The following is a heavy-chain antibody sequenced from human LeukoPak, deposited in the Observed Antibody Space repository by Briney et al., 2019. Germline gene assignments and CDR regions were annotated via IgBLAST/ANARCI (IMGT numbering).Heavy chain of an antibody. V-gene: IGHV3-74*01. CDR2: INYDGTTT. D-gene: IGHD6-13*01. CDR3: ARLAAAGPYYYYYMDV. Sequence: GGSLRLSCAASGFNFSSYWMHWVRQAPGKGLVWISRINYDGTTTSYADSVKGRFTISRDNAKNSLYLQMNSLRAEDTAVYYCARLAAAGPYYYYYMDVWGKGTTVTVSS. J-gene: IGHJ6*03. CDR1: GFNFSSYW.